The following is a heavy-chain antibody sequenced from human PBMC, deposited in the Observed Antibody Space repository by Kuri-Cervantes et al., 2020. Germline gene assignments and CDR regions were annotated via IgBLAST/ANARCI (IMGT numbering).Heavy chain of an antibody. CDR2: INHSGST. CDR3: ARWSLADPNLEL. CDR1: GGSFSGYY. D-gene: IGHD6-13*01. Sequence: GSLRLSCAVYGGSFSGYYWSWIRQPPGKGLEWIGEINHSGSTNYNPSLKSRVTISVDTSKNQFSLEMNSVTAADTAVYYCARWSLADPNLELWGRGTLVTVSS. V-gene: IGHV4-34*01. J-gene: IGHJ2*01.